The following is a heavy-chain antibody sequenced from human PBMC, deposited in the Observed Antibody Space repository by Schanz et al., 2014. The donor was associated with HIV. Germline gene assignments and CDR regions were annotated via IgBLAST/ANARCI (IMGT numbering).Heavy chain of an antibody. CDR2: INPNSGGT. Sequence: QVQLVQSGAEVKKPGASVKVSCKASGDTFTGDFMHWVRQAPGQGLEWMGWINPNSGGTNYAQKFQGRVTMTRDTSISTAYMELNSLRSDDTAVYYCARGAAEMATMTPWRYWGQGTLVTVSS. J-gene: IGHJ4*02. V-gene: IGHV1-2*02. D-gene: IGHD5-12*01. CDR3: ARGAAEMATMTPWRY. CDR1: GDTFTGDF.